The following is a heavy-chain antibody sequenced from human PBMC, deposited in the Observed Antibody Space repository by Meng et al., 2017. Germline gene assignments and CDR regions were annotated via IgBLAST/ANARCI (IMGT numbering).Heavy chain of an antibody. CDR3: AKFFSGRLSSDFFDY. V-gene: IGHV3-23*01. J-gene: IGHJ4*02. Sequence: GGSLRLSCAASGFTFSSYAMSWVRQAPGKGLEWVSAISGSGGSTYYADSVEGRFTISRDNSKNTLYLQMNSLRAEDTAVYYCAKFFSGRLSSDFFDYWGQGTLVTVSS. CDR2: ISGSGGST. CDR1: GFTFSSYA. D-gene: IGHD2/OR15-2a*01.